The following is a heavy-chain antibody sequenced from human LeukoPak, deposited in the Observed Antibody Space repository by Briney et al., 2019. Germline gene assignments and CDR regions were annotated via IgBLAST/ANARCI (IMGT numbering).Heavy chain of an antibody. D-gene: IGHD1-1*01. Sequence: GGSLRLSCAASGFTFSSFTFSSYAMNWVRQAPGKGLEWVSAIYGSGGGTNYADSVKGRFTISRDNSKNTLYLQMNSLRAEDTAMYYCAKGTLGTSTADYFDYWGQGALVTVST. J-gene: IGHJ4*02. CDR3: AKGTLGTSTADYFDY. CDR2: IYGSGGGT. CDR1: GFTFSSFTFSSYA. V-gene: IGHV3-23*01.